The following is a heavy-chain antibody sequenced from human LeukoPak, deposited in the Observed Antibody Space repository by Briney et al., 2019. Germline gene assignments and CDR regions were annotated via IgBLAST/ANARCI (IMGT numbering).Heavy chain of an antibody. CDR3: ARGHGNVGATSNGHYFDY. V-gene: IGHV3-13*01. CDR2: IGTAGDT. D-gene: IGHD1-26*01. CDR1: GFTFSSYD. J-gene: IGHJ4*02. Sequence: GGSLRLSCAASGFTFSSYDMHWVRQATGKGLEWVSAIGTAGDTYYPGSVKGRFTISRENAKNSLYLQMNSLRAGDTAVYYCARGHGNVGATSNGHYFDYWGQGTLVTVSS.